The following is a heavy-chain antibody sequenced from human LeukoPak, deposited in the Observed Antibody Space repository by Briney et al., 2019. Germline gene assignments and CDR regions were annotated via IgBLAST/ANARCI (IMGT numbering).Heavy chain of an antibody. CDR1: GFTFTSSA. J-gene: IGHJ6*02. CDR2: IVVGSGNT. D-gene: IGHD6-19*01. Sequence: GASVKVSCKASGFTFTSSAMQWVRQARGQRLEWIGWIVVGSGNTNYAQKFQERVTITRDMSTSTAYMELSSLRSEDTAVYYCAAMSGSSGWFFYYYGLDVWGQGTTVAVSS. V-gene: IGHV1-58*02. CDR3: AAMSGSSGWFFYYYGLDV.